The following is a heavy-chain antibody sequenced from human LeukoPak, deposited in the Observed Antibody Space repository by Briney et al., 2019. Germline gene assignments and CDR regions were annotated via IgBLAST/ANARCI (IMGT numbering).Heavy chain of an antibody. CDR1: GGSITSYY. D-gene: IGHD6-19*01. CDR2: TSYSGST. Sequence: SETLSLTCTVSGGSITSYYWSWIRQPPGKGLEWIGYTSYSGSTNYNPSLKSRVTISVDTSKNQFSLRLSSVTAADTAVYYCAKWNSVWHGDYWGQGTLVTVSS. V-gene: IGHV4-59*08. CDR3: AKWNSVWHGDY. J-gene: IGHJ4*02.